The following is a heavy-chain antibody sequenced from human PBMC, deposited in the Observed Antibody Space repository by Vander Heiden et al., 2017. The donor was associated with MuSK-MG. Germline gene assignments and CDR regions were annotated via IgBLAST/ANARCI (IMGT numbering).Heavy chain of an antibody. Sequence: QVQLVQSGAEVKKPGASVKVSCKASGYTCTSYALHWVRQAPGQRLEWMGWINAGNGTTKYSQKFQGRVTITRDTSASTAYMELSSLRSEDTAVYYCARPRDYGILTGYPGDAFDIWGQGTMGNVA. CDR3: ARPRDYGILTGYPGDAFDI. V-gene: IGHV1-3*01. CDR1: GYTCTSYA. J-gene: IGHJ3*02. CDR2: INAGNGTT. D-gene: IGHD3-9*01.